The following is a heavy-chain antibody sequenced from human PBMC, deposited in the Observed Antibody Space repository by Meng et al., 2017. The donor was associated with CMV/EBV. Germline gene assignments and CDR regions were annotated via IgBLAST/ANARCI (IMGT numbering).Heavy chain of an antibody. V-gene: IGHV3-30-3*01. CDR3: ARDRGASVVAAARGYFYYGMDV. CDR1: GFTFTNNA. CDR2: ISYGGINT. D-gene: IGHD2-15*01. Sequence: GGSLRLSCAASGFTFTNNAMHWVRQAPGKGLEWVAVISYGGINTYNADPVRGRFTISRDNSKNTVYLQMNSLMADDTAVYYCARDRGASVVAAARGYFYYGMDVWGQGTTVTVSS. J-gene: IGHJ6*02.